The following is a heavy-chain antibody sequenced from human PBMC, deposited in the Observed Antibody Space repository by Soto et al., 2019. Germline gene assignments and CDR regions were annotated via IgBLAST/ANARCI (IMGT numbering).Heavy chain of an antibody. D-gene: IGHD6-13*01. CDR1: GFTFSSYA. J-gene: IGHJ4*02. V-gene: IGHV3-23*01. Sequence: EVQLLESGGGLVQPGGSLRLSCAASGFTFSSYAMICVRQAPGKGLEWVSAISGSGGSTYSADSVKGRFTISRDNSKNTLYLQMNSLRAEDTAVYYCAKDLIAAAGKTFDSWGQGTLVTVSS. CDR2: ISGSGGST. CDR3: AKDLIAAAGKTFDS.